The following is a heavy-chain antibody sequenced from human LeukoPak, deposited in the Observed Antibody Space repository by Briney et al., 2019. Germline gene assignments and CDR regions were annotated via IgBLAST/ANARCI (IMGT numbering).Heavy chain of an antibody. CDR1: GGSISSGDYY. J-gene: IGHJ4*02. CDR2: IYHSGIT. Sequence: SQTLSLTXTVSGGSISSGDYYWSWIRQPPGKGLEWIGHIYHSGITYYNPSLKSRVTFLVDTSKDQFSLKVNSVTAADTAVYHCARARAYSSSWHYFDYWGQGTLVTVSS. CDR3: ARARAYSSSWHYFDY. D-gene: IGHD6-13*01. V-gene: IGHV4-30-4*08.